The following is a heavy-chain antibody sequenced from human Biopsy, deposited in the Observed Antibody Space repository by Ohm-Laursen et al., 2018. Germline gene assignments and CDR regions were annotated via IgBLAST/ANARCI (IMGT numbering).Heavy chain of an antibody. V-gene: IGHV3-30*18. Sequence: SLRLSCTASGFTFSSYGMHWVRQAPGKGLEWVSLISNDGDIKYSADSMEGRFTISRDNSRNTLFLQMKSLKAEDTAVYYCAKDRFPYTSGYSSVFEYWGQGTLVTVSS. D-gene: IGHD3-22*01. CDR1: GFTFSSYG. J-gene: IGHJ4*02. CDR2: ISNDGDIK. CDR3: AKDRFPYTSGYSSVFEY.